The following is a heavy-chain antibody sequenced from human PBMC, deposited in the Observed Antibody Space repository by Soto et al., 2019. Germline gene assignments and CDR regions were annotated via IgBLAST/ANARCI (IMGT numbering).Heavy chain of an antibody. V-gene: IGHV4-59*01. D-gene: IGHD2-15*01. CDR2: VYYSGTT. J-gene: IGHJ4*01. Sequence: PSETLSLTCTVSGGSISTYYWSWIRQPPGKALEWIGYVYYSGTTNYNPSPKSRVTMSVDTPKNQFSLWLSFVTAGDTAVFYCASGKRAGSPGRKYYLDNWGQGTQVTVSS. CDR1: GGSISTYY. CDR3: ASGKRAGSPGRKYYLDN.